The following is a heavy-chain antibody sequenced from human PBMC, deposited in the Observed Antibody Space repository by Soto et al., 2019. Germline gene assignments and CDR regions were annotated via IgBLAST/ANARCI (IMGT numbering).Heavy chain of an antibody. CDR1: GFTFSSYG. CDR3: AKDVVVGATTGLGDYYYYYGMDV. D-gene: IGHD1-26*01. V-gene: IGHV3-30*18. Sequence: GGSLRLSCAASGFTFSSYGMHWVRQAPGKGLEWVAVISYDGSNKYYADSVKGRFTISRDNSKNTLYLQMNSPRAEDTAVYYCAKDVVVGATTGLGDYYYYYGMDVWGQGTTVTVSS. J-gene: IGHJ6*02. CDR2: ISYDGSNK.